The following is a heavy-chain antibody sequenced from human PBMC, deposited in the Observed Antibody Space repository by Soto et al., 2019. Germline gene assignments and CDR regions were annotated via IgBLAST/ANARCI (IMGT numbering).Heavy chain of an antibody. CDR3: ARDTLGYCSSTSCLGGWFDP. CDR1: GGSISSGGYY. CDR2: IYYSGNT. V-gene: IGHV4-31*03. Sequence: SETLSLTCTVSGGSISSGGYYWSWIRQHPGKGLEWIGYIYYSGNTYYNPSLKSRVTISVDTSKNQFSLKLSSVTAADTAVYYCARDTLGYCSSTSCLGGWFDPWGQGTLVTVSS. J-gene: IGHJ5*02. D-gene: IGHD2-2*01.